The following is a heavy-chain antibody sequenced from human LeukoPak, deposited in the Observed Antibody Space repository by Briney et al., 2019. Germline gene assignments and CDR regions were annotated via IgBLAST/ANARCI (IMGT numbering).Heavy chain of an antibody. CDR1: GGSFSGYY. CDR3: ARDVIVVVPAAKWNWFDP. Sequence: PSETLSLTCAVYGGSFSGYYWSWIRQPPGKGLEWIGEINHSGSTNYNPSLKSRVTISVDTSKNQFSLKLSSVTAADTAVYYCARDVIVVVPAAKWNWFDPWGQGTLVTVSS. D-gene: IGHD2-2*01. V-gene: IGHV4-34*01. CDR2: INHSGST. J-gene: IGHJ5*02.